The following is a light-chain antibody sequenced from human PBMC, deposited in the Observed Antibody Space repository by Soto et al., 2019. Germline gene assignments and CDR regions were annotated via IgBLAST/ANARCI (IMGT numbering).Light chain of an antibody. CDR1: SSDVGGYNY. V-gene: IGLV2-14*01. CDR2: EVS. CDR3: ISYTDRQSYL. J-gene: IGLJ1*01. Sequence: QSALTQPASVSGSPGQSITISCTGTSSDVGGYNYVSWYQQHPGKAPELMIYEVSNRPSGVSNRFSGSKSGITASLTISGLQTEDEADYYCISYTDRQSYLFGTGTKVTVL.